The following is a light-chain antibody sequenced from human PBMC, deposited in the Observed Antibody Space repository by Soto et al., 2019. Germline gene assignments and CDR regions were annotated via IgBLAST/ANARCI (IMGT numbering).Light chain of an antibody. CDR3: QKYDGVPWT. J-gene: IGKJ1*01. CDR2: SAS. V-gene: IGKV1-27*01. Sequence: DIQMTQSPSSLSASVGDRVTITCRASQGISNSLAWYQQKPGKVPSLLIYSASTLQSGVPSRFSGSGSGTDFTLTISSLQPEDVATYYCQKYDGVPWTFGQGTKVEIK. CDR1: QGISNS.